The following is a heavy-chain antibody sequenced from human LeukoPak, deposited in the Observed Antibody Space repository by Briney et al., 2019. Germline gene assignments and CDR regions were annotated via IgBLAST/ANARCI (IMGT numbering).Heavy chain of an antibody. V-gene: IGHV1-46*01. Sequence: ASVKVSCKAPGYSFTSYFMHWVRQAPGQGLEWMGIINPSSGSSTYAQKFQGRVAMTGDTSTSTVYMELSSLRSEDTAVYYCATGERLVPAAMWFDYWGQGTLVTVSS. CDR3: ATGERLVPAAMWFDY. J-gene: IGHJ4*02. CDR1: GYSFTSYF. D-gene: IGHD2-2*01. CDR2: INPSSGSS.